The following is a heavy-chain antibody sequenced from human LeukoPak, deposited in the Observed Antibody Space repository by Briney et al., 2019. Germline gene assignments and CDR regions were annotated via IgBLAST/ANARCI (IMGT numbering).Heavy chain of an antibody. CDR1: GFTFSSYA. CDR2: ISSNGGST. J-gene: IGHJ6*02. V-gene: IGHV3-64D*06. D-gene: IGHD3-9*01. CDR3: VKGMEDYDILTGVLDV. Sequence: PGGSLRLSCSASGFTFSSYAMHWVRQAPGKGLEYVSAISSNGGSTYYADSVKGRFTISRDDSKYTLYLQMSSLRAEDTAVYYCVKGMEDYDILTGVLDVWGQGTTVTVSS.